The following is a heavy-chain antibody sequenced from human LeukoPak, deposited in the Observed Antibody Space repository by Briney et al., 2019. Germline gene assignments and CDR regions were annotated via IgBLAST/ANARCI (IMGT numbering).Heavy chain of an antibody. CDR3: ARDSDSGYGPFAS. D-gene: IGHD5-12*01. J-gene: IGHJ4*02. V-gene: IGHV3-53*01. Sequence: GGSLRLSCAASGFTFSSYAMSWARQAPGKGLEWVSVIHSGGTTNYADSVQGRFTISRDNSKTTVYLHMNSLRAEDTAVYYCARDSDSGYGPFASWGQGTLVTVSS. CDR2: IHSGGTT. CDR1: GFTFSSYA.